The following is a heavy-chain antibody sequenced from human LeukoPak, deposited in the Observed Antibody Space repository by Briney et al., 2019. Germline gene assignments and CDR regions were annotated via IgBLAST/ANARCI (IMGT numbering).Heavy chain of an antibody. J-gene: IGHJ4*02. Sequence: SETLSLTCTVSGGSISSYYWSWIRQPPGKGLEWIGYIYYSGSTNYNPSLKSRVTISVDTSKNQFSLKLSSVTAADTAVYYCARSLWFGGLDYWGQGTLVTVSS. CDR3: ARSLWFGGLDY. V-gene: IGHV4-59*01. CDR1: GGSISSYY. CDR2: IYYSGST. D-gene: IGHD3-10*01.